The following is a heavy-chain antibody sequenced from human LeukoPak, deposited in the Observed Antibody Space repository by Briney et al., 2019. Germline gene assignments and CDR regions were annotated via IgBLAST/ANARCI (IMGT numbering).Heavy chain of an antibody. D-gene: IGHD6-19*01. J-gene: IGHJ4*02. V-gene: IGHV4-59*12. CDR3: GRGGGSGWFVDY. Sequence: SETLSLTCTVSGGSISSYYWSWIRQPPGKGLEWIGYIYYSGSTNYNPSLKSRVTISVDTSKNQFSLKLSSVTAADTAVYYCGRGGGSGWFVDYWGQGILVTVSS. CDR1: GGSISSYY. CDR2: IYYSGST.